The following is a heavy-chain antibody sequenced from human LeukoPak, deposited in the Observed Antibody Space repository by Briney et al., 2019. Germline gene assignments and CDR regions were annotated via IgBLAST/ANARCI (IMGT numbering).Heavy chain of an antibody. D-gene: IGHD5-12*01. V-gene: IGHV1-2*02. CDR1: GYTFTGYF. Sequence: GASVKMSCRVSGYTFTGYFIHWVRQAPGQGLEWMGWINANSGDTNYAQKFQGRATMTRDTSISTAYMDLSRLRSDDAAVYYCARVAYSGYRGIQYYFDYWGQGTLVTVSS. CDR3: ARVAYSGYRGIQYYFDY. J-gene: IGHJ4*02. CDR2: INANSGDT.